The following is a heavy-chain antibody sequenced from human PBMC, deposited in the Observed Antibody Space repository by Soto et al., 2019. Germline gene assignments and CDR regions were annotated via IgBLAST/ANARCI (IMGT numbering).Heavy chain of an antibody. CDR1: GGSISSYY. Sequence: QVQLQESGPGLVKPSETLSLTCTVSGGSISSYYWSWIRQPPGKGLEWIGYIYYSGSTNYNPSLKSRVTISVDTSKNQSSLKLSSVTAADTAVYYCARDRGYDSSGYYYYYYGMDVWGQGTTVTVSS. CDR2: IYYSGST. CDR3: ARDRGYDSSGYYYYYYGMDV. D-gene: IGHD3-22*01. J-gene: IGHJ6*02. V-gene: IGHV4-59*01.